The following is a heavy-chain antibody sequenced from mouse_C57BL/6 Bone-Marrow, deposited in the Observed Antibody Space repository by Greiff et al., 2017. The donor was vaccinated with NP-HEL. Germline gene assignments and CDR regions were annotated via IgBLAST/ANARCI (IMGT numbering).Heavy chain of an antibody. CDR1: GYTFTSYW. Sequence: EVQLQQSGTVLARPGASVKMSCKTSGYTFTSYWMHWVKQRPGQGLEWIGAIYPGNSDTSYNQKFKGKAKLTAVTSASTAYMELSSLTNEDSAVYYCTRSFTTVVARGYWGQGTTLTVSS. CDR3: TRSFTTVVARGY. CDR2: IYPGNSDT. D-gene: IGHD1-1*01. J-gene: IGHJ2*01. V-gene: IGHV1-5*01.